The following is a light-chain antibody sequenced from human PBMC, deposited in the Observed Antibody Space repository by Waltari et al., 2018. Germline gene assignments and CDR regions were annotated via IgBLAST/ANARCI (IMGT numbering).Light chain of an antibody. Sequence: DIQMTQSPSSLSASVGDRVTITCRASQGIGNSLGWYQQKLGKAPNLLIFKASTLQSGVPSRFSGSGSGTEFTLTISSLQPDDFATYYCQQYKSPTWTFGQGTKVEIK. CDR1: QGIGNS. V-gene: IGKV1-5*03. CDR2: KAS. CDR3: QQYKSPTWT. J-gene: IGKJ1*01.